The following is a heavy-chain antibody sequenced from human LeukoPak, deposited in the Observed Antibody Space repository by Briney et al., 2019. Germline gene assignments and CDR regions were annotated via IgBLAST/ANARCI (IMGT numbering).Heavy chain of an antibody. CDR1: GDSVSRNSVT. CDR3: ARRLTQYDCFDP. D-gene: IGHD2-2*01. V-gene: IGHV6-1*01. CDR2: TYYRSTWYN. Sequence: SQTLSLTFAISGDSVSRNSVTWNWLRQSPSRGGEWLGRTYYRSTWYNDYAVSVRGRITVNPDTSKNQFSLHLNSVTPEDTAVYYCARRLTQYDCFDPWGQGILVTVSS. J-gene: IGHJ5*02.